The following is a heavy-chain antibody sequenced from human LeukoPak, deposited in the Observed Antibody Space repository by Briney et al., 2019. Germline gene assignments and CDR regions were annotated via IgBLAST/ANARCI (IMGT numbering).Heavy chain of an antibody. CDR1: GGSFSGYY. Sequence: KPSETLSLTCAVYGGSFSGYYWSWIRQPPGKGLEWIGEINHSGSTNYNPSLKSRVTISVDTSKNQFSLKLSSVTAADTAVYYCARGSDYTWGGWGQGTLVTVSS. D-gene: IGHD3-10*01. J-gene: IGHJ4*01. CDR3: ARGSDYTWGG. V-gene: IGHV4-34*01. CDR2: INHSGST.